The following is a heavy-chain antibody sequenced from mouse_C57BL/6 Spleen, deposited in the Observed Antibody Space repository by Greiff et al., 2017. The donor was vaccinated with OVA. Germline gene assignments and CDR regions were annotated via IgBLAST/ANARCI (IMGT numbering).Heavy chain of an antibody. Sequence: DVKLVESGGGLVKPGGSLKLSCAASGFTFSDYGMHWVRQAPEKGLEWVAYISSGSSTIYYADTVKGRFTISRDNAKNTLFLQMTSLRSEDTAMYYCARPAYYDYGWFAYWGQGTLVTVSA. J-gene: IGHJ3*01. CDR3: ARPAYYDYGWFAY. D-gene: IGHD2-4*01. V-gene: IGHV5-17*01. CDR2: ISSGSSTI. CDR1: GFTFSDYG.